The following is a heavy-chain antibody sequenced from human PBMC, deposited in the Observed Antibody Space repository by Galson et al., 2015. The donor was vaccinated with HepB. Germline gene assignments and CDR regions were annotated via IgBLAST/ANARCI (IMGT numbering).Heavy chain of an antibody. CDR3: AKPKSSVWYVFDH. J-gene: IGHJ4*02. D-gene: IGHD6-19*01. CDR2: LSGTDGRT. Sequence: SLRLSCAASGFTLSDSVMSWVRQAPGKGLEWVSVLSGTDGRTNYADSVKGRFSISTDTPKNTLYLQMNSLRAEDTAVYYCAKPKSSVWYVFDHWGQGSLVTVSS. V-gene: IGHV3-23*01. CDR1: GFTLSDSV.